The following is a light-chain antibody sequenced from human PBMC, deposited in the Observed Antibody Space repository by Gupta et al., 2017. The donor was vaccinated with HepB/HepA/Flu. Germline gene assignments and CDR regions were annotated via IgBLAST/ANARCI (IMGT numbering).Light chain of an antibody. CDR3: MQRIEFPPS. J-gene: IGKJ3*01. CDR2: PLS. CDR1: QSLLHSDDGNTY. Sequence: DIVMTQTPLSLPVTPGEQPAISRRSSQSLLHSDDGNTYLDWYLQKPGQSPQLLIYPLSYRASGVPDRFSGSVSGTDFTLKISRVEAEDVGVYYCMQRIEFPPSFGPGTKVDIK. V-gene: IGKV2-40*01.